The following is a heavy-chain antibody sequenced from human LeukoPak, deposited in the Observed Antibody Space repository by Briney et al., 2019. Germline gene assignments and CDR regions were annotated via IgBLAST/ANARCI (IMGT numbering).Heavy chain of an antibody. CDR3: ARDLERYYDLEGRSGY. J-gene: IGHJ4*02. Sequence: GASVKVSCKTSGYTFTSYGINWVRQAPGQGLEWMGRISAHNGNANYAQKSQGRVTMTTDTLATTAYMELRSLRSDDTAVYYCARDLERYYDLEGRSGYWGQGTLVAVSS. CDR2: ISAHNGNA. CDR1: GYTFTSYG. D-gene: IGHD3-3*01. V-gene: IGHV1-18*01.